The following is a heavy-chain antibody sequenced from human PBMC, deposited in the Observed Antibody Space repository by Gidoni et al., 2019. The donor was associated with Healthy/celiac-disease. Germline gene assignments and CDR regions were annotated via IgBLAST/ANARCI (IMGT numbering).Heavy chain of an antibody. CDR3: ASQTGYSSGWLNY. J-gene: IGHJ4*02. CDR2: ISDDGSNK. Sequence: QVQLVESGGGVVQPGRSLSLSCAASGFPVSSYGMHWVRQAPGKGLEWVAVISDDGSNKYYADSVKGRFTISRDNSKNTLYLQMNSLRAEDTAVYYCASQTGYSSGWLNYWGQGTLVTVSS. D-gene: IGHD6-19*01. V-gene: IGHV3-30*03. CDR1: GFPVSSYG.